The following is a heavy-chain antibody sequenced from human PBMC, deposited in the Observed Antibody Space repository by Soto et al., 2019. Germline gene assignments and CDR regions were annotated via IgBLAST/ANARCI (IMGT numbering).Heavy chain of an antibody. CDR1: GGSISSGGYY. CDR2: IDDRGST. J-gene: IGHJ4*02. Sequence: QVQLQESGPGLVKPSQTLSLTCTVSGGSISSGGYYWSWIRQHPGKGLEWIGYIDDRGSTYYNPSHKSRVTISVDTSKNQFSLKLSSVTAADTAVFYCARDRMRGYDPYFDYWGQGTLVTVSS. CDR3: ARDRMRGYDPYFDY. D-gene: IGHD5-12*01. V-gene: IGHV4-31*03.